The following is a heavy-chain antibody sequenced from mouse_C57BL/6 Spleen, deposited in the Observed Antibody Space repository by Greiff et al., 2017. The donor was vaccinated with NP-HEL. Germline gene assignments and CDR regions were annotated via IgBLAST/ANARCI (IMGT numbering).Heavy chain of an antibody. Sequence: EVKLMESGPGMVKPSQSLSLTCTVTGYSITSGYDWHWIRHFPGNKLEWMGYISYSGSTNYNPSLKSRISITHDTSKNHFFLKLNSVTTEDTATYDCARGRGDDYDGWYFDVWGTGTTVTVSS. CDR1: GYSITSGYD. CDR3: ARGRGDDYDGWYFDV. J-gene: IGHJ1*03. D-gene: IGHD2-4*01. V-gene: IGHV3-1*01. CDR2: ISYSGST.